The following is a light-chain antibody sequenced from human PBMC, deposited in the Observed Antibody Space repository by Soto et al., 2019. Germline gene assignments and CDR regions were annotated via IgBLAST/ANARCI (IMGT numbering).Light chain of an antibody. CDR3: CSYADGRYV. J-gene: IGLJ1*01. CDR2: DDT. Sequence: QSALTQPASVSGSPGQSITIPCTATASDVGSYKLVSWYQHHPGKAPKLMIYDDTLRPSGLSNRFSGSRSGNTASLTISGLQAEDEADYYCCSYADGRYVFGSGTKLTVL. V-gene: IGLV2-23*01. CDR1: ASDVGSYKL.